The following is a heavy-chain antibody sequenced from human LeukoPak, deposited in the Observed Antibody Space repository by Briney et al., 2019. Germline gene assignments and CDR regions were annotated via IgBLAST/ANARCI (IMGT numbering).Heavy chain of an antibody. CDR3: VTDGSVGGSFDN. CDR1: GFTVRSNY. Sequence: PGGSLRLSCAASGFTVRSNYMSWVRQAPGKGLEWVSVIYSGGSTYYADSVKGRFTISRDNSKKTVFLQMNSLRSNDTAVYYCVTDGSVGGSFDNWGRGTLVTVSS. J-gene: IGHJ4*02. CDR2: IYSGGST. D-gene: IGHD2-15*01. V-gene: IGHV3-53*05.